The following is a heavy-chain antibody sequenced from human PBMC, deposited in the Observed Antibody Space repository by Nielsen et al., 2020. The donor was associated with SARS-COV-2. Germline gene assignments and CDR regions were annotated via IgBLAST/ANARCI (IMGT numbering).Heavy chain of an antibody. CDR3: AKDNLPNYDFWSGYSYYYYYYMDV. V-gene: IGHV3-23*01. Sequence: VRQAPGKGLEWVSAISGSGGSTYYADSVKGRFTISRDNSKNTLYLQMNSLRAEDTAAYYCAKDNLPNYDFWSGYSYYYYYYMDVWGKGTTVTVSS. D-gene: IGHD3-3*01. CDR2: ISGSGGST. J-gene: IGHJ6*03.